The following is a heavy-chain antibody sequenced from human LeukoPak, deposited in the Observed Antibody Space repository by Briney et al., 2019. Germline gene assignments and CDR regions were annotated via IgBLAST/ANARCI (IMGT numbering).Heavy chain of an antibody. CDR2: ISGDGVST. J-gene: IGHJ4*02. CDR3: AKDYVASTSWREFFDF. D-gene: IGHD6-13*01. V-gene: IGHV3-23*01. CDR1: GFTFSHYA. Sequence: GGSLRLSCAASGFTFSHYAMSWVRQAPGKGLEWVSAISGDGVSTYYADSVKGLFTISRDNSKSTVYLQMSSLRAEDTAIYYCAKDYVASTSWREFFDFWGQGTLVTVSS.